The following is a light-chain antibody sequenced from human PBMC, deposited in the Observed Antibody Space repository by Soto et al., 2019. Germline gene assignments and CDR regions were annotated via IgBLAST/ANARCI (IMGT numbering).Light chain of an antibody. CDR1: SSDVGAYTF. CDR3: SSYTSSSTHV. J-gene: IGLJ1*01. Sequence: QSALTQPASVSGTPGQSITISCTGTSSDVGAYTFVSWYQQHPDKVPKLMIFDVSRRPSGVSDRFSGSKSGNTASLTISGLQPEDEADYYCSSYTSSSTHVFGSGTKLTVL. V-gene: IGLV2-14*03. CDR2: DVS.